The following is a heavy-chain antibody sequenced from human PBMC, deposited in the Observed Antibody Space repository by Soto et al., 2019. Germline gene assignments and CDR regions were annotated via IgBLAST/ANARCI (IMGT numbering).Heavy chain of an antibody. CDR3: ARASNSGYDVDYHYYGMDV. CDR1: GFTFSSYS. D-gene: IGHD5-12*01. V-gene: IGHV3-21*01. CDR2: ISSSSSYI. Sequence: GGSLRLSCAASGFTFSSYSMNWVRQAPGKGLEWVSSISSSSSYIYYADSVKGRFTISRDNAKNSLYLQMNSLRAEDTAVYYCARASNSGYDVDYHYYGMDVWGQGTTVTVSS. J-gene: IGHJ6*02.